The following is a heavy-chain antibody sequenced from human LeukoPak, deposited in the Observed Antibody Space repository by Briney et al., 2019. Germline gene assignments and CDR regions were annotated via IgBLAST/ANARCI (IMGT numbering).Heavy chain of an antibody. CDR1: GFTFSGYW. CDR3: ARPTNWGSGDS. Sequence: GGPLRLSCAASGFTFSGYWMSWVRQAPGKGLEWVGNIKPDGSEKYYVDSVKGRFSISRDNAKNSLYLQMNSLRAEDTAVYYCARPTNWGSGDSWGQGTLVTVSS. V-gene: IGHV3-7*05. J-gene: IGHJ4*02. CDR2: IKPDGSEK. D-gene: IGHD7-27*01.